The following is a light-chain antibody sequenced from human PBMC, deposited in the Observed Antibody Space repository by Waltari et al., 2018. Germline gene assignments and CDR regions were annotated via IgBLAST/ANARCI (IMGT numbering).Light chain of an antibody. Sequence: EIVLTQSPGTLSLSPGERATLSCRASQSVGTSLAWYRQQKRGQAHRLLIYGVSIRATGISDRFSGSGFGTDFSLTISGLEPEDFAVYYCQHYVRLPVTFGQGTTVEIK. CDR1: QSVGTS. J-gene: IGKJ1*01. V-gene: IGKV3-20*01. CDR2: GVS. CDR3: QHYVRLPVT.